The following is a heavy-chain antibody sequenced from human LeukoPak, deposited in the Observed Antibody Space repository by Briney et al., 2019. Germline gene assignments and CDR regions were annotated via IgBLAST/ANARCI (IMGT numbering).Heavy chain of an antibody. J-gene: IGHJ5*02. Sequence: ASVKVSCKASGYTFTSYYMHWVRQAPGQGLEWMGWMNPNSGNTGYAHKFQGRVTMTRDTSISTAYMELSSLTSEDTAVYYCARMYYYGSGSSPNWFDPWGQGTLVTVSS. D-gene: IGHD3-10*01. CDR2: MNPNSGNT. V-gene: IGHV1-8*02. CDR1: GYTFTSYY. CDR3: ARMYYYGSGSSPNWFDP.